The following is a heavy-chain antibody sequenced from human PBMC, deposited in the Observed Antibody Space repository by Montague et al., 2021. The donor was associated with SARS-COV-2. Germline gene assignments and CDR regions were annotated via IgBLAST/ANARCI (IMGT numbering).Heavy chain of an antibody. V-gene: IGHV4-39*01. Sequence: SETLSLTCTVSGGSISSSSYCWGWIRQPPGKGLEWIGSIYYSGSTYYNPSLKSRVAISVDTSKNQFSLKLNSVTAADTAVYYCARRGRKLLPVATTIGGFDIWGQGTMVTVSS. CDR1: GGSISSSSYC. J-gene: IGHJ3*02. D-gene: IGHD5-12*01. CDR3: ARRGRKLLPVATTIGGFDI. CDR2: IYYSGST.